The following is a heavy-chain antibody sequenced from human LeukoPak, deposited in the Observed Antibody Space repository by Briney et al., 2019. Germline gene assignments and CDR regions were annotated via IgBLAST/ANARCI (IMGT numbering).Heavy chain of an antibody. CDR2: ISSSSSYI. J-gene: IGHJ3*01. CDR3: ARVRDRGDPRDVFDV. CDR1: GFTFSSYS. D-gene: IGHD3-10*01. V-gene: IGHV3-21*01. Sequence: KTGGSLRLSCAASGFTFSSYSMNWVRQAPGKGLEWVSSISSSSSYIYYADSVKGRFTISRDNAKNSLYLQMNSLRAEDTAVYYCARVRDRGDPRDVFDVWGQGTMVTVSS.